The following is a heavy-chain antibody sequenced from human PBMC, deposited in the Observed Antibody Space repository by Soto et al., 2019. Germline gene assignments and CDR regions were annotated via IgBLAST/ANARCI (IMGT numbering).Heavy chain of an antibody. Sequence: QVQLVQSGAEEKKPGASVKVSCKASGYTFISYAMHWVRQAPGQRLEWMGWINAGNGNTKYSQKFQGRVTITRDKSASTAYMELSSLRSEDTAVYYCARAWVVVTAPDYWGQGTLVTVSS. J-gene: IGHJ4*02. V-gene: IGHV1-3*05. CDR2: INAGNGNT. CDR1: GYTFISYA. CDR3: ARAWVVVTAPDY. D-gene: IGHD2-21*02.